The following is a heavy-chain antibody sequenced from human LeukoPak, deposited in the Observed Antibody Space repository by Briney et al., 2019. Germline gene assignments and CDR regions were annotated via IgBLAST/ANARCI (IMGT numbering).Heavy chain of an antibody. J-gene: IGHJ6*02. Sequence: ASVKVSCKASGYTFTSYDINWVRQATGQGLEWMGWMNPNSGNTGYAQKFQGGVTMTRNTSISTAYMELSSLRSEDTAVYYCARRNKRGYYYYGMDVWGQGTTVTVSS. CDR1: GYTFTSYD. V-gene: IGHV1-8*01. CDR2: MNPNSGNT. CDR3: ARRNKRGYYYYGMDV.